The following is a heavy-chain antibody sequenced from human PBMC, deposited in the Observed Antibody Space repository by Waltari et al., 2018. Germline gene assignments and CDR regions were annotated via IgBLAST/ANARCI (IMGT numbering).Heavy chain of an antibody. CDR1: GGSFSGYY. D-gene: IGHD4-17*01. J-gene: IGHJ4*02. V-gene: IGHV4-34*01. CDR3: ARRDYGDYEDY. Sequence: QVQLQQWGAGLLKPSETLSLTCAVYGGSFSGYYWSWIRQPPGKGLEWIGEINHSGSTNYNPSLKSRVTISVDTSKNQFSLKLSSVTAADTAVYYCARRDYGDYEDYWGQGTLVTVSS. CDR2: INHSGST.